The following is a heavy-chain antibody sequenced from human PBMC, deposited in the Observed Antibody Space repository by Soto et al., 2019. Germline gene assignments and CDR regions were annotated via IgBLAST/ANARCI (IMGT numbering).Heavy chain of an antibody. CDR3: AREPSYYYGSGRKAFDI. CDR1: GGSISSYY. Sequence: SETLSLTCTVSGGSISSYYWSWIRQPPGKGLEWIGYIYYSGSTNYNPSLKSRVTISVDTSKNQFSLKLSSVTAADTAVYYCAREPSYYYGSGRKAFDIWGQGTMVTVSS. J-gene: IGHJ3*02. V-gene: IGHV4-59*01. CDR2: IYYSGST. D-gene: IGHD3-10*01.